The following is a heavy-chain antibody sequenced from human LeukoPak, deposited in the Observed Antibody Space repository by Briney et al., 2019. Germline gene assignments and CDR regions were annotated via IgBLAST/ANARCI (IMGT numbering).Heavy chain of an antibody. CDR3: ARQKYDYCANHWYFDL. D-gene: IGHD4/OR15-4a*01. V-gene: IGHV4-59*08. Sequence: SETLPLTCTVSGDSISSYYWSWIRQPPGKGLEWIGYIYYSGSTNYNPSLKSRVTISVDTSKNQFSLKLSSVTAADTAVYYCARQKYDYCANHWYFDLWGRGTLVTVSS. CDR1: GDSISSYY. J-gene: IGHJ2*01. CDR2: IYYSGST.